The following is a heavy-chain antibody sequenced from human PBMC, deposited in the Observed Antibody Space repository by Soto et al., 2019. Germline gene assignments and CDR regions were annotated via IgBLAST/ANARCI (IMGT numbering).Heavy chain of an antibody. D-gene: IGHD3-9*01. J-gene: IGHJ4*03. V-gene: IGHV3-23*01. CDR2: ISGGGGGT. CDR3: VKDKKYDILSAWAALDT. Sequence: PGGSLRLSCAASGFTFNNYAMTWVRQAPGKGLEWVAAISGGGGGTYYADPVKGRFTISRDNSKNTLHLQMNNLRAEDTAIYYCVKDKKYDILSAWAALDTWGHGTLVTVSS. CDR1: GFTFNNYA.